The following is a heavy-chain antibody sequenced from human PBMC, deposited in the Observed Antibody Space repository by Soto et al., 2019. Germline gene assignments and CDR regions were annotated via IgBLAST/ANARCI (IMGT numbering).Heavy chain of an antibody. V-gene: IGHV3-33*01. CDR3: AGRGYYFDY. CDR1: GFTFSSYG. Sequence: QVQLVESGGGVVQPGRSRRLSCAASGFTFSSYGMHWVRQAPGKGLEWVAVIWYDGSNKYYADSVKGRFTISRDNSKNTLYLQMNSLRAEDTAVYYCAGRGYYFDYWGQGTLVTVSS. J-gene: IGHJ4*02. CDR2: IWYDGSNK.